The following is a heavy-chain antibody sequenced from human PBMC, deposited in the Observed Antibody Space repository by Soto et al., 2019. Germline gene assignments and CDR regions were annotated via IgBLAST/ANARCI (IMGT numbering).Heavy chain of an antibody. CDR1: GFTFSSYA. Sequence: EVQLLESGGGLVQPGGSLRLSCAASGFTFSSYAMSWVRQAPGKGLEWVSAISDSGGSTYYADSVKGRFTISRDNSKNTLYLQMNSLRAEDTAVYYCAKRDTIAAAGTWGIDYWGQGTLVTVSS. D-gene: IGHD6-13*01. V-gene: IGHV3-23*01. CDR3: AKRDTIAAAGTWGIDY. CDR2: ISDSGGST. J-gene: IGHJ4*02.